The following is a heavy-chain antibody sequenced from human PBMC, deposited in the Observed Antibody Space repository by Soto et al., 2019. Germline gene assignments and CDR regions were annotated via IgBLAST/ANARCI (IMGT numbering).Heavy chain of an antibody. CDR3: ERHFHPTTGYCPSSSCYHFDY. D-gene: IGHD2-2*01. CDR2: IYHRGST. CDR1: GGSISSSSYY. Sequence: PSETLSLTCTVSGGSISSSSYYWGWIRQRQGKGLEGIGSIYHRGSTYSSPSLKSRVTISVDTSKSQFSLKLSSVTAADTAVYYCERHFHPTTGYCPSSSCYHFDYWGQGTLVTVSS. J-gene: IGHJ4*02. V-gene: IGHV4-39*01.